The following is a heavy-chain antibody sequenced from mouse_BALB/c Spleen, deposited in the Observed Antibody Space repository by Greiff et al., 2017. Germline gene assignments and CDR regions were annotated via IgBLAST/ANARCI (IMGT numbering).Heavy chain of an antibody. CDR1: GFTFSSYA. Sequence: EVHLVESGGGLVKPGGSLKLSCAASGFTFSSYAMSWVRQTPEKRLEWVASISSGGSTYYPDSVKGRFTISRDNARNILYLQMSSLRSEDTAMYYCARGGIYYDYLYAMDYWGQGTSVTVSS. V-gene: IGHV5-6-5*01. D-gene: IGHD2-4*01. CDR3: ARGGIYYDYLYAMDY. J-gene: IGHJ4*01. CDR2: ISSGGST.